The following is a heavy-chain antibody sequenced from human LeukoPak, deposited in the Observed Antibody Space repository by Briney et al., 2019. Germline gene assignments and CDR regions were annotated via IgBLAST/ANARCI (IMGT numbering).Heavy chain of an antibody. CDR3: ARDSNWNNGGFDY. CDR1: GVTFSSYG. CDR2: ICGSGGST. V-gene: IGHV3-23*01. J-gene: IGHJ4*02. D-gene: IGHD1/OR15-1a*01. Sequence: GGSLRLSCAASGVTFSSYGMSWVRQAPGKGLEWVSAICGSGGSTYYADSVKGRFTISRDNSKNTLYLQMNSLRAEDTAVYYWARDSNWNNGGFDYGGQGSLVSVSA.